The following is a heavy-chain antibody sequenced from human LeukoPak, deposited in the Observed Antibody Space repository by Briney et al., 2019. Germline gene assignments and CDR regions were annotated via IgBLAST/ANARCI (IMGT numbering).Heavy chain of an antibody. Sequence: GGSLRLSCAASGFTFSSYAMSWVRQAPGKGLEWVSAISGSGGSTYYADSVKGRFTISRDNSKNTLYLQMNSLRAEDTAVYYCAKDFRYYDSSGYSEYFQHWGQGTLVTVSS. D-gene: IGHD3-22*01. V-gene: IGHV3-23*01. CDR2: ISGSGGST. J-gene: IGHJ1*01. CDR3: AKDFRYYDSSGYSEYFQH. CDR1: GFTFSSYA.